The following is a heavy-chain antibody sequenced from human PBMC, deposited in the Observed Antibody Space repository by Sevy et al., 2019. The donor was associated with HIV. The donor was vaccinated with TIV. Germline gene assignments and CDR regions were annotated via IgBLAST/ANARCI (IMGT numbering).Heavy chain of an antibody. J-gene: IGHJ3*02. V-gene: IGHV1-18*01. Sequence: ASVKVSCKASGYTFTSYGISWVRQAPGQGLEWMGWISAYNGNTNCAQKLQGRVTMPTDTSTSTTYMELRSLRSDDTAVYYCARVPIQLWLRVLGDGAFDIWGQGTMVTVSS. D-gene: IGHD5-18*01. CDR1: GYTFTSYG. CDR3: ARVPIQLWLRVLGDGAFDI. CDR2: ISAYNGNT.